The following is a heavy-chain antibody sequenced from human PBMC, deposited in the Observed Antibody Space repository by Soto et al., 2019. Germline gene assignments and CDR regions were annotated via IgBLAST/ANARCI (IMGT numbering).Heavy chain of an antibody. CDR3: AGDRPFDYDILTGYYLFDY. J-gene: IGHJ4*02. CDR2: ISAYNGNT. V-gene: IGHV1-18*01. D-gene: IGHD3-9*01. CDR1: GYTFTSYG. Sequence: ASVKVSCKASGYTFTSYGISWVRQAPGQGLERMGWISAYNGNTNYAQKLQGRVTMTTDTSTSTAYMELRSLRSDDTAVYYCAGDRPFDYDILTGYYLFDYWGQGTLVTVSS.